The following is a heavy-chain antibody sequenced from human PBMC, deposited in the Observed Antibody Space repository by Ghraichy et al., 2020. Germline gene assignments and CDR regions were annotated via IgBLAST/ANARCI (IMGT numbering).Heavy chain of an antibody. Sequence: SETLSLTCAVYGGSFSGYYWSWIRQPPGKGLEWIGEINHSGSTNYNPSLKSRVTISVDTSKNQFSLKLSSVTAADTAVYYCARGIAMVRGKSGVRDYWGQGTLVTVSS. V-gene: IGHV4-34*01. CDR3: ARGIAMVRGKSGVRDY. J-gene: IGHJ4*02. CDR1: GGSFSGYY. D-gene: IGHD3-10*01. CDR2: INHSGST.